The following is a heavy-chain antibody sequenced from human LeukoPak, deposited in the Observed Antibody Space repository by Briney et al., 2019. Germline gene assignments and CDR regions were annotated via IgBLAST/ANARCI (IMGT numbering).Heavy chain of an antibody. CDR1: GFTFSSYA. CDR3: GRDQGGSIGWYGDY. Sequence: GGSLRLSCAASGFTFSSYAMDWVRQAPGKGLEWVAFISNDGTNKYYADSVKGRFTISRDNSKNTLYPQMNSLRAEDTAVYYCGRDQGGSIGWYGDYWGQGTLVTVSS. CDR2: ISNDGTNK. V-gene: IGHV3-30*04. J-gene: IGHJ4*02. D-gene: IGHD6-19*01.